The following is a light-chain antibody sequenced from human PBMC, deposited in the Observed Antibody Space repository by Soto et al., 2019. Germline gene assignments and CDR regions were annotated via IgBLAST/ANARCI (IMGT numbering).Light chain of an antibody. V-gene: IGKV1-5*03. CDR1: QTISSW. CDR3: QQYYSYWT. Sequence: DIQMTQSPSTLSGSVGDRVIITCRASQTISSWLAWYQQKPGKAPKLLIYKASTLKSGVPSRFSGSRSGPEFSLTISSLQPDDFATYYCQQYYSYWTFGQGTKVDNK. CDR2: KAS. J-gene: IGKJ1*01.